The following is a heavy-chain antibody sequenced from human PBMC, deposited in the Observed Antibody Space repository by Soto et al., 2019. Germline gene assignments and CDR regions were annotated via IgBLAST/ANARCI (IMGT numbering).Heavy chain of an antibody. CDR1: GFSLTTGGVG. CDR3: ALRRCGGDRFGSYSSHYYYGMDD. J-gene: IGHJ6*02. CDR2: IYWEDDK. Sequence: QITLKESGPTLVKPTQTLTLTCTFSGFSLTTGGVGVGWIRQPPGKALEWLALIYWEDDKRYSPSLKSRLTASYDTSKNHVFLTMTNMDTVAPATYYCALRRCGGDRFGSYSSHYYYGMDDWGQGTTVTVSS. V-gene: IGHV2-5*02. D-gene: IGHD2-21*02.